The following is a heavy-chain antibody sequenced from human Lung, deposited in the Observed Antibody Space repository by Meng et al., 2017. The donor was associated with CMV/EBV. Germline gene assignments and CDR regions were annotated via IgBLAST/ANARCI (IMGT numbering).Heavy chain of an antibody. CDR1: GYTFTSYG. V-gene: IGHV1-18*01. J-gene: IGHJ6*01. CDR3: ARVRYYDFWSGYFNGMGV. CDR2: ISAYNGNT. D-gene: IGHD3-3*01. Sequence: ASXXVSXKASGYTFTSYGISWVRQAPGQGLEWMGWISAYNGNTNYAQKLQGRVTMTTDTSTSTAYMELRSLRSDDTAVYYCARVRYYDFWSGYFNGMGVWGQGXTVTGSS.